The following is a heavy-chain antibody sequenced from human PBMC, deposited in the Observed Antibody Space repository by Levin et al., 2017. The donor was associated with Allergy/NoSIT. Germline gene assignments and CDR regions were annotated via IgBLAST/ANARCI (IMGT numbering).Heavy chain of an antibody. V-gene: IGHV4-34*01. J-gene: IGHJ5*02. Sequence: PSETLSLTCAVYGGSFSGYYWSWIRQPPGKGLEWIGEINHSGSTNYNPSLKSRVTISVDTSKNQFSLKLSSVTAADTAVYYCARGPVRRFLEGFPRFDPWGQGTLVTVSS. CDR2: INHSGST. CDR3: ARGPVRRFLEGFPRFDP. CDR1: GGSFSGYY. D-gene: IGHD3-3*01.